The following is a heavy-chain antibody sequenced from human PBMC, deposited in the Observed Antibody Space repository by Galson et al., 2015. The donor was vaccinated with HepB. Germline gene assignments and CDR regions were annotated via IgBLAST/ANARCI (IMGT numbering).Heavy chain of an antibody. D-gene: IGHD6-13*01. CDR2: IFHSGTT. J-gene: IGHJ4*02. CDR1: GYSISSGYY. Sequence: SEPLSLTCGVSGYSISSGYYWGWIRQPPGKGLEWIGSIFHSGTTYYNPSLKSRVTISVDTSKNQFSLKLSSVTAVDTAVYYCARAAAADYWGQGILVTVSS. V-gene: IGHV4-38-2*01. CDR3: ARAAAADY.